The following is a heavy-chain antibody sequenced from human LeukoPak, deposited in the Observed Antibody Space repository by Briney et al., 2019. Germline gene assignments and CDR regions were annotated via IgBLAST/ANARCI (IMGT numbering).Heavy chain of an antibody. CDR3: ARDLYSSTWYAFDY. V-gene: IGHV3-48*03. D-gene: IGHD6-13*01. CDR2: ISSSGSTI. CDR1: VFTFSNSE. Sequence: GGSLRLSCAASVFTFSNSEMNWVRQAPWEGLEWVSYISSSGSTIYYADSVKGRFTISRDNAKNSLFLQMNSLRAEDAAVYYCARDLYSSTWYAFDYWGQGTLVTVSS. J-gene: IGHJ4*02.